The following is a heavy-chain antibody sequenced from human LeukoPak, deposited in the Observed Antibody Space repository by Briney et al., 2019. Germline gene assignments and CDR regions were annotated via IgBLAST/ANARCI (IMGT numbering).Heavy chain of an antibody. Sequence: GGSLRLSCAASGFTFSSYAMSWVRQAPGKGLEWVSAISGRDDSTYYADSVKGRFTFSRDNSKNTLYLQMNSLRAEDTAVYYCAKLAAVAGRNYWGQGTLVTVSS. V-gene: IGHV3-23*01. D-gene: IGHD6-19*01. CDR3: AKLAAVAGRNY. J-gene: IGHJ4*02. CDR2: ISGRDDST. CDR1: GFTFSSYA.